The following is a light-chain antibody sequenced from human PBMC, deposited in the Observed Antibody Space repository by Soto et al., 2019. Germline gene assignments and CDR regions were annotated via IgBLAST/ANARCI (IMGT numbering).Light chain of an antibody. Sequence: EIVLTQSPGTLSLSPGERATLSCRASQSVSSSFLAWYQQRPGQAPRLLIYGASTRATGIPARFSGSGSGTEFTLTISSLRSEDFALYYCQQYDKWPRTFGQGTKVDI. CDR3: QQYDKWPRT. J-gene: IGKJ1*01. V-gene: IGKV3-15*01. CDR2: GAS. CDR1: QSVSSS.